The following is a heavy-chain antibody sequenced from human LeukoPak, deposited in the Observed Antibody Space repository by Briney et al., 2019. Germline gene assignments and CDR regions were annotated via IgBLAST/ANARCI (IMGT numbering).Heavy chain of an antibody. CDR1: GGSFNGYY. D-gene: IGHD2-15*01. Sequence: ASETLSLTCAVYGGSFNGYYWSWIRQPPGKGLEWIGEINHSGSTNYNPSLKSRVTISVDTSKNQFSLKLSSVTAADTAMYYCARSVEGYCSGGSCYSYYYYMDVWGKGTTVTVSS. V-gene: IGHV4-34*01. J-gene: IGHJ6*03. CDR3: ARSVEGYCSGGSCYSYYYYMDV. CDR2: INHSGST.